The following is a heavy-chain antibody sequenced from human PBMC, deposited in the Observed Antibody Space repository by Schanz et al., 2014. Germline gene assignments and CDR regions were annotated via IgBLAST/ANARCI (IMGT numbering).Heavy chain of an antibody. CDR1: GFSFSDHA. CDR3: ARGRVLES. Sequence: EVQLVESGGDLVQPGGSLRLSCAASGFSFSDHAMDWVRQAPGKGLEWISYITYNGGTIYYADSVKGRFTISRDNAKNSLFLQMNSLRPEDTAVYYCARGRVLESWGQGTLVTVSS. V-gene: IGHV3-48*03. D-gene: IGHD1-1*01. CDR2: ITYNGGTI. J-gene: IGHJ5*02.